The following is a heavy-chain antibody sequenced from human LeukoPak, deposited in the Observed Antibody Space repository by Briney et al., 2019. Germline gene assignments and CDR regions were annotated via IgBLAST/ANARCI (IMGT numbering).Heavy chain of an antibody. CDR1: GGSISSYY. CDR3: ARLSAEGYSYGPIDY. V-gene: IGHV4-59*08. J-gene: IGHJ4*02. CDR2: IYYSGST. Sequence: SETLSHTCTVSGGSISSYYWSWIRQPPGKGLEWIGYIYYSGSTNYNPSLKSRVTISVDTSKNQFSLKLSSVTAADTAVYYCARLSAEGYSYGPIDYGGQGTLVTVSS. D-gene: IGHD5-18*01.